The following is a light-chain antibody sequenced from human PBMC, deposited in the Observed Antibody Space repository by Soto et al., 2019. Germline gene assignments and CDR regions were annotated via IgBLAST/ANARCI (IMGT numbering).Light chain of an antibody. Sequence: DIQMTQSPSTLSASVGDRVTITCRASQSISGWMALYEQKPGEAPKQLIYDASSLASGVPSRFSGSGSGTEFTLTIRSLQPDDFATYYCHHYNSFSYTFGQGTRLEIK. V-gene: IGKV1-5*01. CDR1: QSISGW. J-gene: IGKJ2*01. CDR2: DAS. CDR3: HHYNSFSYT.